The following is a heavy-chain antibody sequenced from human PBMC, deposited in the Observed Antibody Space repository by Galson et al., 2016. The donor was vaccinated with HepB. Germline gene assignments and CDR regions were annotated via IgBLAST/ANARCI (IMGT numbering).Heavy chain of an antibody. CDR1: GFTFSSYA. CDR3: AKGIHIRAAGAFGLGV. CDR2: ITGNGAGI. D-gene: IGHD6-13*01. V-gene: IGHV3-23*01. Sequence: SLRLSCAASGFTFSSYAMSWVRQAPGQGLEWVSTITGNGAGIYYLDSVKGRFNISRDSSRSTVSLQMNSLRGEDAAVYYCAKGIHIRAAGAFGLGVWGLGTTVTVAS. J-gene: IGHJ6*02.